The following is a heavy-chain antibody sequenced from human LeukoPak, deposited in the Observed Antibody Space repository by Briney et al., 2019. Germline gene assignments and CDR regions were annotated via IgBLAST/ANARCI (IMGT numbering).Heavy chain of an antibody. Sequence: PSETLSLTCTVSGYSIGSGYYWGWIQQPPGKGLEWIGSIYHSGSTYYNPSLKSRVTISVDTSKNQFSLKLSSVTAADTAVYYCARVGWLLPLYYFDYWGQGTLVTVSS. CDR1: GYSIGSGYY. CDR3: ARVGWLLPLYYFDY. CDR2: IYHSGST. D-gene: IGHD3-22*01. J-gene: IGHJ4*02. V-gene: IGHV4-38-2*02.